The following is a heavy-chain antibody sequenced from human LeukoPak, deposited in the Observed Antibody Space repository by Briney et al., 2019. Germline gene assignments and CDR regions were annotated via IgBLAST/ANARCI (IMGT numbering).Heavy chain of an antibody. Sequence: PSETLSLXCSVSGDSISSYYWSWIRQPAGKGLEWIGRIYTSGSTNYNPSLKSRVTMSVDTSKNQISLKLTSVTAADTAVYYCARDRISAVVDAFDIWGQGQWSPSLQ. D-gene: IGHD2/OR15-2a*01. CDR3: ARDRISAVVDAFDI. V-gene: IGHV4-4*07. CDR1: GDSISSYY. J-gene: IGHJ3*02. CDR2: IYTSGST.